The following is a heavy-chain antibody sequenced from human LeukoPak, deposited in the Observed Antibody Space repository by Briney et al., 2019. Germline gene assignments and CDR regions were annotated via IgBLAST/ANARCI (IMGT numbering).Heavy chain of an antibody. V-gene: IGHV4-59*01. CDR2: IYYSGST. J-gene: IGHJ4*01. CDR1: GGSISSYY. CDR3: ARGGSGSGYLYYFDY. Sequence: SETLSLTCTVSGGSISSYYWSWIRQPPGKGLEWIGYIYYSGSTNYNPSLKSRVTISVDTSKNQFSLKLSSVTAADTAVYYCARGGSGSGYLYYFDYWGQGTLVSVSS. D-gene: IGHD3-10*01.